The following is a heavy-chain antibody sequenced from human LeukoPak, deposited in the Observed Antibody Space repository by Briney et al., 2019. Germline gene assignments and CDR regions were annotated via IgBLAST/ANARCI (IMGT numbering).Heavy chain of an antibody. V-gene: IGHV1-2*06. CDR3: ARPYSGYEWCDY. CDR2: INPNNGGT. J-gene: IGHJ4*02. Sequence: ASVKVSCKASGYTFSGYYMHWVRQAPGQGLEWMGQINPNNGGTNYAQKFQGRVNMTRDTSISTAHMELSRLTSADTAVYYCARPYSGYEWCDYWGQGTLVTVS. D-gene: IGHD5-12*01. CDR1: GYTFSGYY.